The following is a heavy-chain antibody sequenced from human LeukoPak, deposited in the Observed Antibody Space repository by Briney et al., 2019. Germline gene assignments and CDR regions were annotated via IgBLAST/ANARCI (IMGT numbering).Heavy chain of an antibody. CDR3: ARDKGTKRHGPHFDY. CDR2: IYYSGST. CDR1: GGSISSGGYY. D-gene: IGHD1-7*01. J-gene: IGHJ4*02. V-gene: IGHV4-31*03. Sequence: SETLSLTCTVSGGSISSGGYYWSWIRQHPGKGLEWIGYIYYSGSTYYNPSLKSRVTISVDTSKNQFSLKLSSVTAADTAVYYCARDKGTKRHGPHFDYWGQGTLVTVSS.